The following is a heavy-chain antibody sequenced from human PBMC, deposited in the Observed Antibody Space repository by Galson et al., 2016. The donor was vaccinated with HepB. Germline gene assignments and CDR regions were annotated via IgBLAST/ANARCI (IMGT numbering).Heavy chain of an antibody. CDR2: IYYSGNT. CDR3: ARRGVAGTAAFDV. CDR1: VGSISSSDYY. J-gene: IGHJ3*01. Sequence: SETLSLTCTVSVGSISSSDYYWGWIRQPPGKGLEWIANIYYSGNTYSHPSPKSRVTMTVDTTKNQFSLNLTSVTAADTAVYYCARRGVAGTAAFDVWGQGTMVTVSS. V-gene: IGHV4-39*01. D-gene: IGHD6-19*01.